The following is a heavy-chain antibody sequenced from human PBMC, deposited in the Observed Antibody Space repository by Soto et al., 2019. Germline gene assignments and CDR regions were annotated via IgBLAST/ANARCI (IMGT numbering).Heavy chain of an antibody. J-gene: IGHJ4*02. V-gene: IGHV1-24*01. CDR1: GYTLTELS. Sequence: GASVKVSCKVSGYTLTELSMHWVRQAPGKGLEWMGGFDPEDGETIYAQKFQGRVTMTEDTSTDTAYMELSSLRSEDTAVYYCATVVPLGCTNGVCYTPFDYWGQGTLVTVSS. CDR3: ATVVPLGCTNGVCYTPFDY. CDR2: FDPEDGET. D-gene: IGHD2-8*01.